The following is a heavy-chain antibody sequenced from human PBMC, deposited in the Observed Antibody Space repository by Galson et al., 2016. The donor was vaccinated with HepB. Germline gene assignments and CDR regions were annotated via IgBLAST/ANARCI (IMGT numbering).Heavy chain of an antibody. Sequence: SLRLSCAASGFTFSDYYMTWIRQAPGKGLEWVSFISNTGSAIYYADSVKGRFTISRDNSKSTLYLQMNSLRVEDTAVYYRARDPRLRYNQLWRGYAAYSYGMDVWGQGTTVTVSS. J-gene: IGHJ6*02. CDR1: GFTFSDYY. CDR2: ISNTGSAI. D-gene: IGHD3-3*01. V-gene: IGHV3-11*04. CDR3: ARDPRLRYNQLWRGYAAYSYGMDV.